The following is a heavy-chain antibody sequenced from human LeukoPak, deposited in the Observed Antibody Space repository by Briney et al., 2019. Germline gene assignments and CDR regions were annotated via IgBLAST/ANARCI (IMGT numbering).Heavy chain of an antibody. CDR1: GFTFSSYG. CDR2: ISGSGGST. J-gene: IGHJ4*02. D-gene: IGHD3-9*01. Sequence: GGTLRLSCAASGFTFSSYGMSWVRQAPGKGLEWVSAISGSGGSTYYADSVKGRFTISRDNSKNTLYLQMNSLRAEDTAVYYCAKDARYFDWLSRGVYWGQGTLVTVSS. CDR3: AKDARYFDWLSRGVY. V-gene: IGHV3-23*01.